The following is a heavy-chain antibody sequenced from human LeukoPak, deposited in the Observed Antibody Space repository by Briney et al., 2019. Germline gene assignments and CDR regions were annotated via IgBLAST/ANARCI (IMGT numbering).Heavy chain of an antibody. CDR1: GFIVSSYY. D-gene: IGHD3-22*01. CDR2: LYIDDRT. J-gene: IGHJ6*03. CDR3: AREMSYDSNGFYFYYYMDV. Sequence: GGSLRLSCAASGFIVSSYYMSWVRQAPGKGLEWLTVLYIDDRTFYAASVKGRFTISRDNSKNTVYLQMNSLRVEDTAMYYCAREMSYDSNGFYFYYYMDVWGKGTTVAVSS. V-gene: IGHV3-53*05.